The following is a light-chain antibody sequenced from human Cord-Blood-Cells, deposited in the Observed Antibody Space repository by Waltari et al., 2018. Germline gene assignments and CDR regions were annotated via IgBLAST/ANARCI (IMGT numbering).Light chain of an antibody. J-gene: IGKJ2*02. CDR2: AAS. Sequence: DLQMTQSPFSLSASVGDRVTITCRASQSISSYLNWYQQKPGKAPKLLIYAASSLQSGVPSRFSVSGSGTDCTVTISSLQPEEFATYYCQQSYSTPRTCGQGTKLEIK. CDR1: QSISSY. CDR3: QQSYSTPRT. V-gene: IGKV1-39*01.